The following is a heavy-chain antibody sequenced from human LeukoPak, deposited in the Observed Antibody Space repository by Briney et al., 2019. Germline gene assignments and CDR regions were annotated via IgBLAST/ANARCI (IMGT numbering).Heavy chain of an antibody. CDR2: INPSGGGT. V-gene: IGHV1-46*01. CDR3: ARDMLAVPANWFDP. Sequence: ASVKVSCKASGYTFTSYYIHWVRQAPGQGLEWMGVINPSGGGTSYAQKFQGRVTMTRDTSTSTVYMDLRSLRSEDTAVYFCARDMLAVPANWFDPWGQGTLVTVSS. J-gene: IGHJ5*02. D-gene: IGHD2-8*01. CDR1: GYTFTSYY.